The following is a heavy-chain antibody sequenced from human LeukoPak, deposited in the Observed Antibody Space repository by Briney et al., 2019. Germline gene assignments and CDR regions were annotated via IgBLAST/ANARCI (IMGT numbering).Heavy chain of an antibody. D-gene: IGHD6-13*01. J-gene: IGHJ4*02. CDR2: ISGYNGDT. CDR3: ARRSISSWYDYLDY. CDR1: GYTFNIYG. Sequence: GASVKVSCTASGYTFNIYGISWVRQAPGQGLEWMGWISGYNGDTKTAQKFQGRLTMTTDTSTSTAYMELRSLRFDDTAIYYCARRSISSWYDYLDYWGQGTLVTVSS. V-gene: IGHV1-18*01.